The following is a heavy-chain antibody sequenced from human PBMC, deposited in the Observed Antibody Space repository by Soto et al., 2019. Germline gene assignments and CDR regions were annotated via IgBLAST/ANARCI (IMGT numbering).Heavy chain of an antibody. Sequence: EVQLVESGGGLVKPGGSLRLSCAASGFTFSSYSMNWVRQAPGKGLGWVSSISSSSSYIYYADSVKGRFTISRDNAKDSLYLQMNSLRAEDTAVYYCARGRGYDLNDIWGQGTMVTVSS. J-gene: IGHJ3*02. CDR2: ISSSSSYI. D-gene: IGHD5-12*01. CDR1: GFTFSSYS. CDR3: ARGRGYDLNDI. V-gene: IGHV3-21*01.